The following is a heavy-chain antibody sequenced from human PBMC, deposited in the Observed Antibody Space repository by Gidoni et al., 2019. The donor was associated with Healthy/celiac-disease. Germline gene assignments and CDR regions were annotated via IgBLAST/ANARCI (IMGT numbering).Heavy chain of an antibody. CDR3: ARADYDFWSGYRGRMDV. CDR2: INHSGST. D-gene: IGHD3-3*01. V-gene: IGHV4-34*01. CDR1: GGSFSGYY. J-gene: IGHJ6*02. Sequence: QVQPQQRGAGLLKPSETLSLTCAVYGGSFSGYYWSWIRQHPGKGLEWIGEINHSGSTNYNPSLKSRVTISVDTSKNQFSLKLSSVTAADTAVYYCARADYDFWSGYRGRMDVWGQGTTVTVSS.